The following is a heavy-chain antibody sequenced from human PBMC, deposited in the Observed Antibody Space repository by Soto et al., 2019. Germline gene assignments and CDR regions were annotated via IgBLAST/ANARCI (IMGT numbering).Heavy chain of an antibody. J-gene: IGHJ3*02. CDR1: GFSLSNVRMG. D-gene: IGHD2-21*02. CDR2: IFSNDDK. Sequence: QVTLKESGPVLVKPTETLTLTCTVSGFSLSNVRMGVSWIRQPPGKALEWLAHIFSNDDKSYSTSLKTRLTISKDTTPSQVVLTMTSIDTVDTTTYYYAPLTSIDVGYALPALDIWGPGSAVTVS. CDR3: APLTSIDVGYALPALDI. V-gene: IGHV2-26*01.